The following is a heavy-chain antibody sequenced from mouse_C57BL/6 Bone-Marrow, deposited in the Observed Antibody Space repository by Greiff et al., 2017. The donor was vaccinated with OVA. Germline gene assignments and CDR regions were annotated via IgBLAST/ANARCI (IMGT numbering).Heavy chain of an antibody. Sequence: VQLQQSGAELVRPGASVTLSCKASGYTFTDYEMHWVKQTPVHGLEWIGAIDPETGGTAYNQKFKGKAILTADKSSSTAYMELRSLTSEDSAVYYCTRDDYLYYAMDYWGQGTSVTVSS. CDR3: TRDDYLYYAMDY. CDR2: IDPETGGT. CDR1: GYTFTDYE. J-gene: IGHJ4*01. V-gene: IGHV1-15*01. D-gene: IGHD5-5*01.